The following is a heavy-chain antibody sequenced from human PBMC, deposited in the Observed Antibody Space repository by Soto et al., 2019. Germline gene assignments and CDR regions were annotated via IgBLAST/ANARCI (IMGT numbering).Heavy chain of an antibody. CDR2: IYYSGST. D-gene: IGHD3-3*01. J-gene: IGHJ5*02. Sequence: SETLSLTCTVSGGSISSGGYYWSWIRQHPGKGLEWIGYIYYSGSTYYNPFLKSRLNMSLDTSKNQFSLKLSSVTAADTTVYYCARMYNDFWSGYYTREVDWFDPWGQGTLVTVSS. V-gene: IGHV4-31*03. CDR3: ARMYNDFWSGYYTREVDWFDP. CDR1: GGSISSGGYY.